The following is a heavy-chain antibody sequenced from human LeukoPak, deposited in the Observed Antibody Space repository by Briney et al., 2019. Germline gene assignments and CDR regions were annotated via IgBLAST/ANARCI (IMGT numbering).Heavy chain of an antibody. D-gene: IGHD3-22*01. CDR3: ARGVRYYYDP. CDR2: IYTSGST. CDR1: GGSISSGSYY. J-gene: IGHJ5*02. Sequence: SETLSLTCTVSGGSISSGSYYWSWIRQPAGKGLEWIGRIYTSGSTNYNPSLKSRVTISVDTSKNQFSLKLSSVTAADTAVYYCARGVRYYYDPWGQGTLVTVSS. V-gene: IGHV4-61*02.